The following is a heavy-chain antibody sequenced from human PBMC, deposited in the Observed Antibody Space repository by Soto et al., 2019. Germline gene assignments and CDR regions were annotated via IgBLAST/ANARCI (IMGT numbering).Heavy chain of an antibody. Sequence: WGCLRLGCASCGVSLRIYAMSWFCQAPGKGLEWVSAISGSGGSTYYADSVKGRFTISRDNSKNTLYLQMNSLRAEDTAFYYCAKDRIRNYESDSWGPGPLVTVSS. CDR1: GVSLRIYA. V-gene: IGHV3-23*01. CDR3: AKDRIRNYESDS. CDR2: ISGSGGST. J-gene: IGHJ4*02. D-gene: IGHD4-4*01.